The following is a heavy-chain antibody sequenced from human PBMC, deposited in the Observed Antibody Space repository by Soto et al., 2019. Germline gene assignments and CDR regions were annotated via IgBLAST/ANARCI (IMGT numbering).Heavy chain of an antibody. CDR3: AKDGGPGIDYYYGMDV. J-gene: IGHJ6*02. CDR2: ISFDGSKK. V-gene: IGHV3-30-3*01. D-gene: IGHD1-26*01. CDR1: VFTFSNYA. Sequence: PGGSLRLSCAASVFTFSNYAMHWVRQAPGKGLEWVAVISFDGSKKYHADSVKGRFTISRDNSKNTLYLQMNSLRPEDTAVYYCAKDGGPGIDYYYGMDVWGQGTTVTVSS.